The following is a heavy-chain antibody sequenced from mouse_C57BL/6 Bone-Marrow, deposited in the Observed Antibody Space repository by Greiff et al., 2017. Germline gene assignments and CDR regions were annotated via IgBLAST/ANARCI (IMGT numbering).Heavy chain of an antibody. V-gene: IGHV1-85*01. CDR3: ARLEFDGSSGDWYFDV. Sequence: VMLVESGPELVKPGASVKLSCKASGYTFTSYDINWVKQRPGQGLEWIGWIYPRDGSTKYNEKFKGKAPLTVDTSSSPAYMALHSRTSEDSAVYFCARLEFDGSSGDWYFDVWGTGTTVTVSS. CDR1: GYTFTSYD. J-gene: IGHJ1*03. D-gene: IGHD1-1*01. CDR2: IYPRDGST.